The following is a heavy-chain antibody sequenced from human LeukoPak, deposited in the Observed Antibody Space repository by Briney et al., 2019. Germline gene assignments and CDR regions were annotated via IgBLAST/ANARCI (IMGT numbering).Heavy chain of an antibody. J-gene: IGHJ3*01. CDR3: TRALGHSVLAFDV. CDR2: IKEDGREK. D-gene: IGHD3-16*01. CDR1: GFIFNNYW. V-gene: IGHV3-7*03. Sequence: GGSLRLSCAASGFIFNNYWMNWVRQAPGKGLEWVASIKEDGREKLYVESLEGRLTIARDNAKESLHLQMRNLRVEDTAVYYCTRALGHSVLAFDVWGQGTMVTVSS.